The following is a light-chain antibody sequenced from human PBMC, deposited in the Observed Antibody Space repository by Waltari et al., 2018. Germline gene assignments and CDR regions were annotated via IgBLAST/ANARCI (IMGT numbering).Light chain of an antibody. CDR2: GAS. Sequence: RASRRVSSSYLAWYQQKPGQPPRLLIYGASSRATGIPDRFSGSGSGTDFTLTISRLEPEDFAVYYCQQSGTSPLTFGGGTKVAIK. J-gene: IGKJ4*01. V-gene: IGKV3-20*01. CDR1: RRVSSSY. CDR3: QQSGTSPLT.